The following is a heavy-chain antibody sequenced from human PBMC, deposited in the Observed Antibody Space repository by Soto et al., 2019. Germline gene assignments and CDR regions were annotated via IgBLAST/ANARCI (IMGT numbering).Heavy chain of an antibody. CDR3: TTGSVEGV. Sequence: EVQLVESGGGLVKPGGSLRLSCAASDFSISNAWMNWVRQAPGKGLEWVGRIKTRSEGEATDYAAPLKDRFTISRDDSKNTLFLQMNSLKTEDTAVYYCTTGSVEGVWGQGATAIVSS. CDR1: DFSISNAW. J-gene: IGHJ6*02. CDR2: IKTRSEGEAT. D-gene: IGHD2-15*01. V-gene: IGHV3-15*07.